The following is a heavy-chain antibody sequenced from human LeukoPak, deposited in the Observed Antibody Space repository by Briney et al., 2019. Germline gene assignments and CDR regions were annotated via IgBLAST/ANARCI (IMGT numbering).Heavy chain of an antibody. CDR3: AREDEYDAWNEESSRHY. CDR2: IYYRGTT. CDR1: GYSISSGYY. J-gene: IGHJ4*02. V-gene: IGHV4-38-2*02. Sequence: SEPLSLTCAVSGYSISSGYYWGWVRHTPGKGLEGIANIYYRGTTYYQASLKSRHTVSLDTSKNEFSLKERSVTAADTAVYYCAREDEYDAWNEESSRHYWGQGILVTVSS. D-gene: IGHD3-3*01.